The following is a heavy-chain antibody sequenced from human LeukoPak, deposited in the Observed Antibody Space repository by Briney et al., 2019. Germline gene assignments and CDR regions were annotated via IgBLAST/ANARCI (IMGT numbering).Heavy chain of an antibody. CDR3: ARDLAYSGDF. CDR1: GFTFSSYW. J-gene: IGHJ4*02. V-gene: IGHV3-74*01. Sequence: PGVSLRLSCAASGFTFSSYWMHWVRQAPGKGLVWVSRTNGDRSSTSYADSVRGRFTISRDNAKNTMYLQMNSLRAEDTAVYYCARDLAYSGDFWGQGTLVTVSS. CDR2: TNGDRSST. D-gene: IGHD1-26*01.